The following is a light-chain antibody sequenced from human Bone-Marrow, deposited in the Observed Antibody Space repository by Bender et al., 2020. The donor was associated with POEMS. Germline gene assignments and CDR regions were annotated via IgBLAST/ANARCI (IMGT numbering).Light chain of an antibody. Sequence: QSALTQPPSVSGSPGQSVTISCTGSSSDVGSYDRVSWYQQPPGTAPKLMIYEVSKRPSGVSNRFSGSKSGNTASLTISGLQAEDEADYYCCSYAGSRVFGGGTKLTVL. CDR2: EVS. J-gene: IGLJ2*01. V-gene: IGLV2-23*02. CDR3: CSYAGSRV. CDR1: SSDVGSYDR.